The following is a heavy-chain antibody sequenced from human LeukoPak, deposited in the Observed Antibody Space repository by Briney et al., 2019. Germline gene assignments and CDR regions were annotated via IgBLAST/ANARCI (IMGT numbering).Heavy chain of an antibody. D-gene: IGHD2-15*01. J-gene: IGHJ5*02. V-gene: IGHV4-4*07. Sequence: SETLSLTCTVSGGSISSYYWSWIRQPAGKGLEWIGRIYTSGSTNYNPSLKSRVTMSGETSKNQFPLKLSSVTGADKAVYYCARDSCSGGSCYMYNRFDPWGQGTLVTVSS. CDR3: ARDSCSGGSCYMYNRFDP. CDR2: IYTSGST. CDR1: GGSISSYY.